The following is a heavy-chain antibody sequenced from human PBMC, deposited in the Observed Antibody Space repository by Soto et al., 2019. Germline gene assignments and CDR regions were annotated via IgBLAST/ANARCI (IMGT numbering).Heavy chain of an antibody. CDR3: TKYRRTDAEGYSFEY. CDR1: VVSISGSY. J-gene: IGHJ4*02. Sequence: SETLSLTCTVSVVSISGSYWSCIRHTPGKVLEWVGYIHYSGSTNYNPSLKSRVTMSVDSAKNQFSLQLSSVTAADTAVYFCTKYRRTDAEGYSFEYWGQGALVSVSS. CDR2: IHYSGST. D-gene: IGHD2-15*01. V-gene: IGHV4-59*01.